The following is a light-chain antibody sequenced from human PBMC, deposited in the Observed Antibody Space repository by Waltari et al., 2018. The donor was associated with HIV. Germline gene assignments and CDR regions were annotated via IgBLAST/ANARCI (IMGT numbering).Light chain of an antibody. CDR2: WAS. CDR3: QQYYSTPRT. Sequence: DIVMTQSPDSLAVSLGERATINCKSSQSVLYSSNNKNYLAWYQQKPGQPPKLLIYWASTRESGVPDRVSGSGSGTDFTLTISSLQAEDVAVYYCQQYYSTPRTFGQGTKVEIK. CDR1: QSVLYSSNNKNY. V-gene: IGKV4-1*01. J-gene: IGKJ1*01.